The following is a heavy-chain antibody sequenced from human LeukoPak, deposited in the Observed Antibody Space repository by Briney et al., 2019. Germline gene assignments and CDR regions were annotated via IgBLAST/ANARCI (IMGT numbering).Heavy chain of an antibody. CDR2: ISYDGSNK. D-gene: IGHD6-6*01. J-gene: IGHJ4*02. CDR3: ARASAAHPFDY. V-gene: IGHV3-30-3*01. CDR1: GFTLSPFW. Sequence: GGSLRLSCAASGFTLSPFWMHWVRQAPGKGLEWVAVISYDGSNKYYADSVKGRFTISRDNSKNTLYLQMNSLRAEDTAVYYCARASAAHPFDYWGQGTLVTVSS.